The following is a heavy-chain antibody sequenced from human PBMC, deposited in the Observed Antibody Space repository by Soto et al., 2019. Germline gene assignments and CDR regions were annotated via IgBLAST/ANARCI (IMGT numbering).Heavy chain of an antibody. CDR1: GGSFSGYY. D-gene: IGHD2-21*01. CDR2: INHSGST. J-gene: IGHJ6*02. CDR3: ARGSRGVIRYSCYGMDV. Sequence: SETLSLTCAVYGGSFSGYYWSWIRQPPGKGLEWIGEINHSGSTNYNPSLKSRVTISVDTSKNQFSLKLSSVTAADTAVYYCARGSRGVIRYSCYGMDVWGQGTTVTVSS. V-gene: IGHV4-34*01.